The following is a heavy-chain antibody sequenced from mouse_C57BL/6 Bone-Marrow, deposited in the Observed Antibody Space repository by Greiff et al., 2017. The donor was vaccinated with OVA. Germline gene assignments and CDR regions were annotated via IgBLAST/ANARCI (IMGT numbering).Heavy chain of an antibody. V-gene: IGHV3-6*01. CDR3: GAMDY. CDR2: ISYDGSN. J-gene: IGHJ4*01. CDR1: GYSITSGYY. Sequence: LVESGPGLVKPSQSLSLTCSVTGYSITSGYYWNWIRQFPGNKLEWMGYISYDGSNNYNPSLKNRISITRDTSKNQFFLKLNSVTTEDTATYYCGAMDYWGQGTSVTVSS.